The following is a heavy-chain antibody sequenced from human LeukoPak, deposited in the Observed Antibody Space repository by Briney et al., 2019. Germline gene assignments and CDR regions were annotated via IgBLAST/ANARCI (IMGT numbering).Heavy chain of an antibody. J-gene: IGHJ4*02. Sequence: PSETLSLTCTVSGGSISSYYWSWIRQPPGKGLEWIGYIYYSGSTNYNPSLKSRVTISVDTSKNQFSLKLSSVTAADTAVYYCATLGGGVVVVAATIDYWGQGTLVTVSS. D-gene: IGHD2-15*01. CDR3: ATLGGGVVVVAATIDY. V-gene: IGHV4-59*08. CDR1: GGSISSYY. CDR2: IYYSGST.